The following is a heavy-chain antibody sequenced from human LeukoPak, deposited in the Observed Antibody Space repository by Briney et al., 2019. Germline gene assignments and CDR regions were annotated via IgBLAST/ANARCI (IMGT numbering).Heavy chain of an antibody. J-gene: IGHJ4*02. V-gene: IGHV1-69*13. Sequence: SVKVSCKASGGTFSSYAISWVRQAPGQGLEWMGGIIPIFGTANYAQKFQGRVTITADESTSTAYMELSSLRSEDTAVFYCATTSLYCSSTSCPWHYWGQGTLVTVSS. CDR2: IIPIFGTA. CDR3: ATTSLYCSSTSCPWHY. D-gene: IGHD2-2*01. CDR1: GGTFSSYA.